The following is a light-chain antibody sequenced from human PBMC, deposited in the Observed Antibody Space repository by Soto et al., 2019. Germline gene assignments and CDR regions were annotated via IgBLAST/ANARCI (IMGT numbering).Light chain of an antibody. CDR1: QSLLHSNGYN. CDR2: DTS. Sequence: DIVMTQSPVSLPVIPGEPASIACRASQSLLHSNGYNLAWYQQKPGQPPSLLIYDTSTRATGIPTRFSGSASGTEFTLTITNLQSEDLAVYYCQQYNEWSRTFGGGTKVDIK. V-gene: IGKV3-15*01. CDR3: QQYNEWSRT. J-gene: IGKJ4*01.